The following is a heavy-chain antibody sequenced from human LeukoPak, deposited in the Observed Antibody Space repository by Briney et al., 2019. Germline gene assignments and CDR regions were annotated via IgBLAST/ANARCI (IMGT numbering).Heavy chain of an antibody. CDR3: ARGVGFGELFVLDY. CDR2: IYHSGST. CDR1: GGSISSGGYS. J-gene: IGHJ4*02. Sequence: SETLSLTCAVSGGSISSGGYSWSWIRQPPGKGLEWIGYIYHSGSTYYNPSLKSRVTISVDRSKNQFSLKLSSVTAADTAVYYCARGVGFGELFVLDYWGQGILVTVSS. V-gene: IGHV4-30-2*01. D-gene: IGHD3-10*01.